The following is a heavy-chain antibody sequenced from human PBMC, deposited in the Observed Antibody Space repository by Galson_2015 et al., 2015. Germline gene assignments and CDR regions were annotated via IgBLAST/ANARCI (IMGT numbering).Heavy chain of an antibody. CDR1: GFTFSSYV. J-gene: IGHJ3*02. Sequence: SLRLSCAASGFTFSSYVMNWVRQAPGKGLEWVSGISGSGGSTYYADSVKGRFTISRDNSKNTLYLQMNSLRVEDTAVYYCARVRQGWADAFDIWGQGTMVIVSS. CDR3: ARVRQGWADAFDI. CDR2: ISGSGGST. V-gene: IGHV3-23*01. D-gene: IGHD6-19*01.